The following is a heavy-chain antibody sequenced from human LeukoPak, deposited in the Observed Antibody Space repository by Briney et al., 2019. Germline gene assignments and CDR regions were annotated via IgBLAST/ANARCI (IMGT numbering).Heavy chain of an antibody. D-gene: IGHD2/OR15-2a*01. CDR3: ARDLEEYRYYYGMDV. CDR2: IWYDGSNK. V-gene: IGHV3-33*01. CDR1: GFTFSSYG. J-gene: IGHJ6*02. Sequence: GGSLRLSCAASGFTFSSYGMHWVRQAPGKGLEWVAVIWYDGSNKYYADSVKGRFTISRDNSKNTLYLQMNSLRAEDTAVYYCARDLEEYRYYYGMDVWGQGTTVTVSS.